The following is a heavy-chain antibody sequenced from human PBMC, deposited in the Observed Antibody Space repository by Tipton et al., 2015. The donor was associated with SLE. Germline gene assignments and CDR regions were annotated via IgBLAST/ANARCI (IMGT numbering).Heavy chain of an antibody. Sequence: TLSLTCTVSGGYINNYYWSWIRQPPGKGLEWNGYIYYSGSTNYHPPLKSRVTISVDTSKNQFSLKLKSVTAADTAVYYCARDCKAIVADYFDYWGQGTLVTVT. D-gene: IGHD5-12*01. CDR1: GGYINNYY. J-gene: IGHJ4*02. V-gene: IGHV4-59*01. CDR2: IYYSGST. CDR3: ARDCKAIVADYFDY.